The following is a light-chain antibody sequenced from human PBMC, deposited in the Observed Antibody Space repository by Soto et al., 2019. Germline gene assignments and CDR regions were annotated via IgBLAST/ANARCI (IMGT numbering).Light chain of an antibody. CDR2: DVT. Sequence: QSALTQPRSVSGSPGQSVTISCTGTSSDVGDYNYVSWYQQYPGKAPKLMIFDVTKRPSGVPDRFSGSKSGNTASLTIPGLEDEDYADNFCGSYDGSFTVFGGGTKLTVL. CDR1: SSDVGDYNY. V-gene: IGLV2-11*01. CDR3: GSYDGSFTV. J-gene: IGLJ3*02.